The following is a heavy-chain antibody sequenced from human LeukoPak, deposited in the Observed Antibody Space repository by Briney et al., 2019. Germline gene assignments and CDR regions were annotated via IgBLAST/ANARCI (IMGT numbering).Heavy chain of an antibody. CDR3: ARGYYGSGSYYAPYFDY. CDR2: IYHSGTT. V-gene: IGHV4-59*01. D-gene: IGHD3-10*01. Sequence: SETLSLTCTVSGGSISGYYWSWIRQPPGKGLEWIGYIYHSGTTNYNPSLKSRVTLSVDTSKNQVSLKLSSVTAADTAVYYCARGYYGSGSYYAPYFDYWGQGTLVTVSS. J-gene: IGHJ4*02. CDR1: GGSISGYY.